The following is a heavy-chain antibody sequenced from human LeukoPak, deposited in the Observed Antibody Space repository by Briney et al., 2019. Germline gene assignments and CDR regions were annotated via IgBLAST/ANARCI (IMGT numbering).Heavy chain of an antibody. V-gene: IGHV7-4-1*02. CDR1: GYTFTSYA. J-gene: IGHJ4*02. Sequence: ASVKVSYKASGYTFTSYAMNWVRQAPGQGLEWMGWINTNTGNPTYAQGFTGRFVFSLDTSVSTAYLQISSLKAEDTAVYYCARGTYCPSTSCYAPRFFDYWGQGTLVTVSS. D-gene: IGHD2-2*01. CDR3: ARGTYCPSTSCYAPRFFDY. CDR2: INTNTGNP.